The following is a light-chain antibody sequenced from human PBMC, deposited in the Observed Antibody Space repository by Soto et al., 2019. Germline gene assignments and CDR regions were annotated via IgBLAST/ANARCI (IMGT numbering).Light chain of an antibody. J-gene: IGKJ2*01. CDR2: GAS. CDR3: LXXGDSPPAYT. CDR1: QSVSSRN. Sequence: EIVLTQSPGTVSLSPGERATLSCRASQSVSSRNLAWYRQKPGQAPSLLIFGASNRATGIPDRFSGSGSGTDFXXXLXXXXPEDXAVYXXLXXGDSPPAYTFGQGTKLEIK. V-gene: IGKV3-20*01.